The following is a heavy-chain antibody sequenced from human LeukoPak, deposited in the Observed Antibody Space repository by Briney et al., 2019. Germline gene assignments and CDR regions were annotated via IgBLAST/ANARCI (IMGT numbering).Heavy chain of an antibody. J-gene: IGHJ4*02. CDR1: GFTFSSYW. D-gene: IGHD3-10*01. CDR3: AKDHRLVRGVTCFDF. CDR2: IKQDGSEN. V-gene: IGHV3-7*03. Sequence: PGGSLRLSCAASGFTFSSYWMNWVRQAPGKGLEWVANIKQDGSENYYVDSVKGRFTISRDNAKSSLYLQMSSLRAEDTAVYYCAKDHRLVRGVTCFDFWGQGTLVTVSS.